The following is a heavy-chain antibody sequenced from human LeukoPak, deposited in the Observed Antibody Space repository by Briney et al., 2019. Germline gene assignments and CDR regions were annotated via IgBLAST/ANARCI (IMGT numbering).Heavy chain of an antibody. V-gene: IGHV3-74*01. D-gene: IGHD6-6*01. CDR1: GFTFSSYW. Sequence: PGGSLRLSCAASGFTFSSYWMHWVRQAPGKGLVWVSRINSDGSSTSYADSVKGRFTISRDNAKNTLYLQMNSLRAEDTAVYYCASGFSSSPYFDYWGQGTLVTVSS. J-gene: IGHJ4*02. CDR2: INSDGSST. CDR3: ASGFSSSPYFDY.